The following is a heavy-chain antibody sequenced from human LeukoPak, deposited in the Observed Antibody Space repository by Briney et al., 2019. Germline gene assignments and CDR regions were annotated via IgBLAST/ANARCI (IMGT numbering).Heavy chain of an antibody. J-gene: IGHJ5*02. V-gene: IGHV1-69*04. CDR3: AWRISSGGYWYDP. Sequence: EASVKVSCKASGGTFSSYAISWVRQAPGQGLEWMGRIIPILGIANYAQKFQGRVTITADKSTSTAYMELSSLRSEDTAVYYCAWRISSGGYWYDPWGQGTLVTVSS. CDR2: IIPILGIA. D-gene: IGHD6-19*01. CDR1: GGTFSSYA.